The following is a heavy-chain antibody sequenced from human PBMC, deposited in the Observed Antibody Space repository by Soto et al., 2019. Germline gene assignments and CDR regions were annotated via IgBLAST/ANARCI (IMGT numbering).Heavy chain of an antibody. V-gene: IGHV1-2*04. D-gene: IGHD3-9*01. CDR1: GYTFTGYY. Sequence: GASVKVSCKASGYTFTGYYMHWVRQAPGQGLEWMGWINPNSGGTNYAQKFQGWVTMTRDTSISTAYMELSRLRSDDTAVYYCARRSRYFDWPGHGMDVRGQGTTVTVSS. CDR3: ARRSRYFDWPGHGMDV. J-gene: IGHJ6*02. CDR2: INPNSGGT.